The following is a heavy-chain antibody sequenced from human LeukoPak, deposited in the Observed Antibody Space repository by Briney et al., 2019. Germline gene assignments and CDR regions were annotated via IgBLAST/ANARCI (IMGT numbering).Heavy chain of an antibody. J-gene: IGHJ4*02. Sequence: EASVKVSCKVSGYTLTELSMHWVRQAPGKGLEWMGGFDPEDGETIYAQKFQGRVTMTEDTSTDTAYMELSSLRSEDTAVYYCATSLINDILTGRLDYWGQGTLVTVSS. CDR3: ATSLINDILTGRLDY. CDR2: FDPEDGET. CDR1: GYTLTELS. V-gene: IGHV1-24*01. D-gene: IGHD3-9*01.